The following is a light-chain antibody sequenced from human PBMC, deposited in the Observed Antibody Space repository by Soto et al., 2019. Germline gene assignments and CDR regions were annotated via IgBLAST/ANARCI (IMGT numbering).Light chain of an antibody. J-gene: IGLJ1*01. CDR1: SSNIGSNY. V-gene: IGLV1-47*01. CDR3: AAWDDSLSGSYV. CDR2: GNN. Sequence: QSVLTQPPSASGTPGQRVTISCSGSSSNIGSNYVYWYQQLPGTAPKLLIYGNNQRPSGVPDRFSGSKSGTSASLAISGLRSEDEADYYCAAWDDSLSGSYVFGTGTKVTVL.